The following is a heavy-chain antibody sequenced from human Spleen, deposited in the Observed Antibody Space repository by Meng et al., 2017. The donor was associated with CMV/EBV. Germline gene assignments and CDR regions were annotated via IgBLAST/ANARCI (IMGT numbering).Heavy chain of an antibody. CDR3: AKDDSAYFDFRSGYSTPPDY. D-gene: IGHD3-3*01. CDR1: GFSFSSYG. Sequence: GGSLRLSCAASGFSFSSYGMQWVRQAPGKGLEWVAFIRYDGSNKYYVDSVKGQFTISRDNSKNMLYLQMNSLRVADTAVYYCAKDDSAYFDFRSGYSTPPDYWGQGTLVTVSS. J-gene: IGHJ4*02. V-gene: IGHV3-30*02. CDR2: IRYDGSNK.